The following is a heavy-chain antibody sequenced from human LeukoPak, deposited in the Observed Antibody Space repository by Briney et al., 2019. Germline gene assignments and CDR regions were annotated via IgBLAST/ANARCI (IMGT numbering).Heavy chain of an antibody. D-gene: IGHD1-26*01. CDR1: GYSISSGYY. CDR2: FYHSGST. Sequence: PSETLSLTCTVSGYSISSGYYWGWIRQPPGKGLEWIGSFYHSGSTHYNPSLKSRVTISPDTSKNQFSLKLSSVTAADTAVYYCARVRRVGATPFDYWGQGTLVTVSS. J-gene: IGHJ4*02. V-gene: IGHV4-38-2*02. CDR3: ARVRRVGATPFDY.